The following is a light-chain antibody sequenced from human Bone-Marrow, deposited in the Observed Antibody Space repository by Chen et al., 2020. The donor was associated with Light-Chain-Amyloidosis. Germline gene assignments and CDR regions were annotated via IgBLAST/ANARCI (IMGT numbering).Light chain of an antibody. Sequence: QSVLTQPPSASGTPGQRVTISCSGGRSNDGANGVNWYQQLPGAAPKLLIFDTNRRPSGVPDRFSGSKSGTSASLAISDLQSEDEAHYYCAPWDDRLNGWVFGGGTRLTVL. CDR3: APWDDRLNGWV. CDR1: RSNDGANG. CDR2: DTN. V-gene: IGLV1-44*01. J-gene: IGLJ3*02.